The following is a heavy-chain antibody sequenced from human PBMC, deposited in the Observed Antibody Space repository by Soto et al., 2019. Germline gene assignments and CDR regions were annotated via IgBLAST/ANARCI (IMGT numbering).Heavy chain of an antibody. CDR3: ARSGIAARPNYFDY. V-gene: IGHV4-39*01. CDR1: GGSISSSSYY. D-gene: IGHD6-6*01. J-gene: IGHJ4*02. CDR2: IYYSGST. Sequence: SETLSLTCTVSGGSISSSSYYWGWIRQPPGKGLEWIGSIYYSGSTYYNPSLKSRVTIPVDTSKNQFSLKLSSVTAADTAVYYCARSGIAARPNYFDYWGQGTLVTVSS.